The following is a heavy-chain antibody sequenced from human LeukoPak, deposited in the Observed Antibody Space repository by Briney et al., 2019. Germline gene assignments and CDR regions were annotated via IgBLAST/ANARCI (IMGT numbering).Heavy chain of an antibody. D-gene: IGHD2-15*01. CDR1: GYIFTNYP. V-gene: IGHV7-4-1*02. CDR3: ARDSYCSGGTCYSRVGY. J-gene: IGHJ4*02. Sequence: ASVKVSCKASGYIFTNYPMNWVRQAPGQELEWMGWINTNTGNPTYAQGFTERFVFSWDTSVSTAYLQISSLKAEDTAVYYCARDSYCSGGTCYSRVGYWGQGTVVTVSS. CDR2: INTNTGNP.